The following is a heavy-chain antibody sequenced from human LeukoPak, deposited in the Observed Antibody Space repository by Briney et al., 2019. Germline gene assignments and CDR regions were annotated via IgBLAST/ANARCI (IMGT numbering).Heavy chain of an antibody. CDR2: ISSSSSYI. V-gene: IGHV3-21*01. Sequence: GGSLRLSCAASGFTFSSYSMNRVRQAPGKGLEWVSSISSSSSYIYYADSVKGRFTISRDNAKNSLYLQMNSLRAEDTAVYYCAGGQENYFPHYGMDVWGQGTTVTVSS. J-gene: IGHJ6*02. CDR1: GFTFSSYS. CDR3: AGGQENYFPHYGMDV. D-gene: IGHD1-7*01.